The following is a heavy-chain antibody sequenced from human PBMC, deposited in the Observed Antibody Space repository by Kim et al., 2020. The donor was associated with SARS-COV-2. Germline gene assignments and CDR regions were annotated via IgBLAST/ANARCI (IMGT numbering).Heavy chain of an antibody. Sequence: AQKFQGRVTMTEDTSTDTAYMELSSLRYEDTAVYYCATAAWFGELLPFDYWGQGTLVTVSS. V-gene: IGHV1-24*01. CDR3: ATAAWFGELLPFDY. J-gene: IGHJ4*02. D-gene: IGHD3-10*01.